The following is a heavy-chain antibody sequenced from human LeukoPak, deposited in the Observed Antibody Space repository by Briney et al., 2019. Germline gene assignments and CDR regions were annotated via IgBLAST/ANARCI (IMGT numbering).Heavy chain of an antibody. D-gene: IGHD4-23*01. V-gene: IGHV4-30-4*08. Sequence: SETLSLACTVSGGSISSGDYYWSWIRQPPGKGLEWIGYIYYSGSTYYNPSLKSRVTISVDTSKNQFSLKLSSVTAADTAVYYCASESAGYRGYYFDYWGQGTLVTVSS. CDR3: ASESAGYRGYYFDY. J-gene: IGHJ4*02. CDR1: GGSISSGDYY. CDR2: IYYSGST.